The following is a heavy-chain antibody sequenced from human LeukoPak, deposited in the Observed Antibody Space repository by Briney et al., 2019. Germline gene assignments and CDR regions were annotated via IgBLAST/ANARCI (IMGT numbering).Heavy chain of an antibody. CDR2: INHSGNT. Sequence: KPSETLSLTCAVYGVTFSGYYWSWLRQAPGKGLEWIGEINHSGNTNYNTSLKSGVTISVATSKNQFSLQLSSVTAADTAVYYCASGFVPGYYYYMAVWGEGATVTVSS. CDR1: GVTFSGYY. D-gene: IGHD6-6*01. CDR3: ASGFVPGYYYYMAV. J-gene: IGHJ6*03. V-gene: IGHV4-34*01.